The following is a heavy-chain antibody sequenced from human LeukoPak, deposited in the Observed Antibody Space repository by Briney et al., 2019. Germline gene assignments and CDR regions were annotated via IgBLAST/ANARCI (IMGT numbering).Heavy chain of an antibody. CDR3: AREPYSSTWNNWFDP. CDR2: IYTSGST. J-gene: IGHJ5*02. Sequence: SETLSLTCTVSGGSISSYYWSWIRQPAGKGLEWIGRIYTSGSTNYNPSLKSRVTMSVDTSKNQFSLKLSSVTAADTAVYYCAREPYSSTWNNWFDPWGQGTLVTVSS. V-gene: IGHV4-4*07. D-gene: IGHD6-13*01. CDR1: GGSISSYY.